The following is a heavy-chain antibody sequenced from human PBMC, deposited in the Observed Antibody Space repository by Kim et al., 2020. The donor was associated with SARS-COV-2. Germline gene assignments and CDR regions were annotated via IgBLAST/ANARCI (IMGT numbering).Heavy chain of an antibody. CDR2: ISSSSSTI. CDR3: ARDDANRVGATVPYDY. J-gene: IGHJ4*02. Sequence: GGSLRLSCAASGFTFSSYSMNWVRQAPGKGLEWVSYISSSSSTIYYADSVKGRFTISRDNAKNSLYLQMNSLRDEDTAVYYCARDDANRVGATVPYDYWGQGTLVTVSS. CDR1: GFTFSSYS. D-gene: IGHD1-26*01. V-gene: IGHV3-48*02.